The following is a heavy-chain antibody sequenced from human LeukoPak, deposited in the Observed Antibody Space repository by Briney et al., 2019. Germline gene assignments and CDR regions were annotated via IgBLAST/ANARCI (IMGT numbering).Heavy chain of an antibody. CDR1: GGTFSSYA. D-gene: IGHD2-2*02. CDR2: IIPIFGTA. Sequence: SVKVSCKSSGGTFSSYAISWVRQAPGQGLEWMGGIIPIFGTANYAQKFQGRVTITADESTSTAYMELSSLRSEDTAVYYCAREPPVYCSSTSCYNDPFDPWGQGTLVTVSS. CDR3: AREPPVYCSSTSCYNDPFDP. J-gene: IGHJ5*02. V-gene: IGHV1-69*01.